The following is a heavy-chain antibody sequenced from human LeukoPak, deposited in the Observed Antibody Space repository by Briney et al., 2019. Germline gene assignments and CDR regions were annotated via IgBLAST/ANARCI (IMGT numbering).Heavy chain of an antibody. CDR3: ARTRTFYYGSGSYGHHSDY. Sequence: SGPTLVKPTQTLTLTCTLSGLSLSTSGVGVGWIRQPPGKALEWLALIYWNDEKRYSPSLKSRLTITKDTSKIQVVLAMTNVDPVDTATYYCARTRTFYYGSGSYGHHSDYWGQGTLVTVSS. CDR1: GLSLSTSGVG. D-gene: IGHD3-10*01. J-gene: IGHJ4*02. CDR2: IYWNDEK. V-gene: IGHV2-5*01.